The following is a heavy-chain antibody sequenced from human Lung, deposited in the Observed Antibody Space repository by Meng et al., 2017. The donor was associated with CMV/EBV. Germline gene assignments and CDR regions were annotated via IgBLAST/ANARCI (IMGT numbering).Heavy chain of an antibody. D-gene: IGHD3-22*01. Sequence: GGSXRLXCAASGFXFSTFSMAWVRQAPGRGLEWVASISSSTASVYYAGSVQGRFTISRDNARNSLFLQMNSATAEDTAVYECARDRTDYYDVSGYGPVDYWXQGVLVTVSS. CDR1: GFXFSTFS. CDR2: ISSSTASV. J-gene: IGHJ4*02. CDR3: ARDRTDYYDVSGYGPVDY. V-gene: IGHV3-21*06.